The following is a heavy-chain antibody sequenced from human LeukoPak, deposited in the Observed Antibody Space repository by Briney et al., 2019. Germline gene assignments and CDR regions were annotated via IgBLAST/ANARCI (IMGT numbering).Heavy chain of an antibody. CDR3: ARVKMGATVSDYYYYYMDV. Sequence: GGSLRLSCAASGFSFSSYTMHWVRQAPGKGLEYVSAIISHGGSTHYTNSVRGRFTISRDNSKNTLYLQMGSLTAEDMAVYYCARVKMGATVSDYYYYYMDVWGKGTTVTVSS. CDR1: GFSFSSYT. J-gene: IGHJ6*03. V-gene: IGHV3-64*01. D-gene: IGHD1-26*01. CDR2: IISHGGST.